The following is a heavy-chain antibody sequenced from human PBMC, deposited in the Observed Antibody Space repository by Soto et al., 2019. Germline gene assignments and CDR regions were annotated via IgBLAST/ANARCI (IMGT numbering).Heavy chain of an antibody. D-gene: IGHD5-18*01. CDR2: INSGARST. Sequence: EVQLVESGGGLVQSGGSLRLSCAASGFTFSSYWMHWVRQAPGKGLVWVSRINSGARSTSYADSVKGRFTISRDNAKNTLYLQMNSLRAEDTAVYYCARAGLPRTFDYWGQGTLVTVSS. V-gene: IGHV3-74*01. CDR3: ARAGLPRTFDY. J-gene: IGHJ4*02. CDR1: GFTFSSYW.